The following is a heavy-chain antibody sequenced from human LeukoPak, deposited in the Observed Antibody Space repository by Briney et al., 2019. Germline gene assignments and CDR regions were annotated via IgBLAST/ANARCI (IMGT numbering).Heavy chain of an antibody. J-gene: IGHJ6*02. CDR2: TYYRSKWYN. CDR3: ARDGPYYYGLDV. Sequence: SQTLSLTCAISGDSVSSNSAAWNWNRQSPSRGLEWLGRTYYRSKWYNDYAVSVRGRVAINPDTSKNQFSLQLTSVTHEDTAVYYCARDGPYYYGLDVWGQGTTVIVSS. V-gene: IGHV6-1*01. CDR1: GDSVSSNSAA.